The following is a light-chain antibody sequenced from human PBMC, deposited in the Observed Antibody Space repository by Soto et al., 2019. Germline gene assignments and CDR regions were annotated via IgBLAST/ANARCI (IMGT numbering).Light chain of an antibody. Sequence: QSALTQPRSVSGSPGQSATISCTGTSSDVGAYNFVSWYQQHPGKAPKVIIYDVSKRPSGVPDRFSGSRSGNTASLTISGLQADDEADYYCFSYAGSYTLWVFGGGTKLTVL. V-gene: IGLV2-11*01. CDR2: DVS. CDR3: FSYAGSYTLWV. J-gene: IGLJ3*02. CDR1: SSDVGAYNF.